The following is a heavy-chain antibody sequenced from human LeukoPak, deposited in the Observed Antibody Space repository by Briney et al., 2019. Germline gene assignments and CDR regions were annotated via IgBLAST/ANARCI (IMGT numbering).Heavy chain of an antibody. J-gene: IGHJ4*02. D-gene: IGHD3-22*01. Sequence: GGSLRLSCAASGFTFSDYYMSWIRQAPGKGLEWVSYISSSGSTIYYADSVKGRFTISRDNAKNSLYLQMNSLRAEDTAVYYCARDEAQGYYYDSSGYYYPDYWGQGTLVTVSS. V-gene: IGHV3-11*04. CDR1: GFTFSDYY. CDR3: ARDEAQGYYYDSSGYYYPDY. CDR2: ISSSGSTI.